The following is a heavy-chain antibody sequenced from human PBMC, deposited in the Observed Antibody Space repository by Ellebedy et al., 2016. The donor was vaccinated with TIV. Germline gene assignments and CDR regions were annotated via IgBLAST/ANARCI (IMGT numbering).Heavy chain of an antibody. D-gene: IGHD3-16*01. V-gene: IGHV3-66*01. CDR3: ARDPGGGGDYGDNWFDP. CDR2: IYKNGGT. CDR1: GFTVSDYF. Sequence: GESLKISCAASGFTVSDYFMTSVRQAPGKGLEWVSLIYKNGGTNYTDSVNGRFTITRDDSKNTLYLQMNSLRAEDTAVYYCARDPGGGGDYGDNWFDPWGQGTLVTVSS. J-gene: IGHJ5*02.